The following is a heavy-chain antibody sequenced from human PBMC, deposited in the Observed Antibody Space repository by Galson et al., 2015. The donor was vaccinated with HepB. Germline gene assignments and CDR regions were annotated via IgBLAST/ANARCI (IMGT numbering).Heavy chain of an antibody. CDR1: GFTFRSYT. CDR2: ISYDGSNK. D-gene: IGHD2-2*01. CDR3: VRAGLYQLLPAFFDY. V-gene: IGHV3-30*04. J-gene: IGHJ4*02. Sequence: SLRLSCAAYGFTFRSYTIHWVRQAPGKGLEWVAVISYDGSNKYYADSVKGRFTISRDNSKNTVYLQMNSLRAEDTAVYHCVRAGLYQLLPAFFDYWGQGILVTVSS.